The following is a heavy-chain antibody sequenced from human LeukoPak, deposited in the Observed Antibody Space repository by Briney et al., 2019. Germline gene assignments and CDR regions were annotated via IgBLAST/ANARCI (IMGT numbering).Heavy chain of an antibody. CDR3: ARFMYCSSTSCYDY. V-gene: IGHV3-23*01. D-gene: IGHD2-2*01. Sequence: GGSLRLSCAASGFTFSSYAMSWVRQAPGKGLEWVSAISGSGGSTYYADSVKGRFTISRDNSKNTLYLQMNSLRAEDTAVYYCARFMYCSSTSCYDYWGQGTLVTVSS. CDR2: ISGSGGST. J-gene: IGHJ4*02. CDR1: GFTFSSYA.